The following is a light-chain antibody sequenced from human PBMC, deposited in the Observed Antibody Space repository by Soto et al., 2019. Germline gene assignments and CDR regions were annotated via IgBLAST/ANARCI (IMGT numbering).Light chain of an antibody. J-gene: IGLJ1*01. CDR1: SSDVGGYNY. CDR3: SSYTTSNTRQIV. V-gene: IGLV2-14*03. Sequence: QSVLPQPASLSGSPGQSITISCTGTSSDVGGYNYVSWYQHHPGKAPKLMIYDVSNRPSGVSNRFSGSKSGNAASLTISGLQPEDEADYYCSSYTTSNTRQIVFGTGTKVTV. CDR2: DVS.